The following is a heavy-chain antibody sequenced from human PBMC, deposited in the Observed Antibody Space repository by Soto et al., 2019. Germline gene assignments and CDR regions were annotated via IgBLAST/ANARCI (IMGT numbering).Heavy chain of an antibody. CDR3: TRAYCSGGSCYQYFDY. V-gene: IGHV3-13*04. CDR2: IGSAGDT. J-gene: IGHJ4*02. Sequence: GGSLRLSCAASGFTFSSYDMHWVRQATGKGLEWVSAIGSAGDTYYPGSVKGRFTISRENAKNSLYLQMNNLRAGDTAVYYCTRAYCSGGSCYQYFDYWGQGTLVTVS. CDR1: GFTFSSYD. D-gene: IGHD2-15*01.